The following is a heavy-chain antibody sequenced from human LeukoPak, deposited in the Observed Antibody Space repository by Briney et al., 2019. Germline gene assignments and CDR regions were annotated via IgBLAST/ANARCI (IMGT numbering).Heavy chain of an antibody. V-gene: IGHV1-69*06. CDR2: IIPIFGTA. CDR1: GGTFSSYA. CDR3: ARENMITFGGVIVYFDY. J-gene: IGHJ4*02. D-gene: IGHD3-16*02. Sequence: ASVKVSCKASGGTFSSYAISWVRQAPGQGLEWMGGIIPIFGTANYAQKFQGRVTITADKSTSTAYMELSSLRSEDTAVYYCARENMITFGGVIVYFDYWGQGTLVTVSS.